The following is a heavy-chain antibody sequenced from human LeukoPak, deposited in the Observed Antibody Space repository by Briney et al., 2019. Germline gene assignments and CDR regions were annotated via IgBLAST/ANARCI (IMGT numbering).Heavy chain of an antibody. CDR2: IYYSGST. Sequence: TSETLSLTCTVSGGSIRSYYWSWIRQPPGKGLEWIGYIYYSGSTNYNPSLKSRVSISVDTSKNQFSLKLSSVTAADTAVYYCARRVAGSLDFFDYWGQGTLVTVSS. D-gene: IGHD6-19*01. CDR3: ARRVAGSLDFFDY. CDR1: GGSIRSYY. J-gene: IGHJ4*02. V-gene: IGHV4-59*01.